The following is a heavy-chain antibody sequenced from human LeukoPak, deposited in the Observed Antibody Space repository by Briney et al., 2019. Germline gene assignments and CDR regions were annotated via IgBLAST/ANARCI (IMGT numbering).Heavy chain of an antibody. CDR2: INNSWST. Sequence: SETLSLTCAVYGGSFSGYYWSWIRQPPGKGLEWIGEINNSWSTNYNPSLKSRVTISVDTSKNQFSLTLSSVTAADTAVYYCARGGLGIYYGAGSYRYWGQRTLVTVS. CDR1: GGSFSGYY. V-gene: IGHV4-34*01. J-gene: IGHJ4*02. CDR3: ARGGLGIYYGAGSYRY. D-gene: IGHD3-10*01.